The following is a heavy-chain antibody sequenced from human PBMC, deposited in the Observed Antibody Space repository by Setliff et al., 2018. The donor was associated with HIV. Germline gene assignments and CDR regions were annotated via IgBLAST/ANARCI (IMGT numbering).Heavy chain of an antibody. D-gene: IGHD3-3*01. Sequence: GASVKVPCKTSGYIFIRYYIFWVRQAPGQGLEWMGNINPHTGVTRYAEKFQGRVTMTRDTSISTIYMELSRLRSDDTAVYYCARDVRDGFEEWFSTLDDGMDVWGQGTTVTVSS. CDR3: ARDVRDGFEEWFSTLDDGMDV. J-gene: IGHJ6*02. V-gene: IGHV1-2*02. CDR1: GYIFIRYY. CDR2: INPHTGVT.